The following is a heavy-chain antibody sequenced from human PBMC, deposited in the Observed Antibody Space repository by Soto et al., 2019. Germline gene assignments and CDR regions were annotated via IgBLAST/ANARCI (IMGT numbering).Heavy chain of an antibody. CDR2: IGTAGDT. CDR1: GFTFSSYD. D-gene: IGHD5-12*01. J-gene: IGHJ4*02. CDR3: ARGILSGYDYYFDY. V-gene: IGHV3-13*01. Sequence: GGSLRLSCAASGFTFSSYDMHWVRQATEKGLEWVSAIGTAGDTYYPGSVKGRFTISRENAKNSLYLQMNSLRAGDTAVYYCARGILSGYDYYFDYWGQGTLVTVSS.